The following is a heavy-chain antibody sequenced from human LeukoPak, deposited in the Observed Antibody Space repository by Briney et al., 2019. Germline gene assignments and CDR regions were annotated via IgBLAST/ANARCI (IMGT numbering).Heavy chain of an antibody. CDR3: AKDYKKLIAAATVYYFDY. CDR1: GFTFSSYA. D-gene: IGHD6-13*01. V-gene: IGHV3-23*01. J-gene: IGHJ4*02. CDR2: ISGSGGST. Sequence: GGSLRLSCAASGFTFSSYAMSWVRQAPGKGLERVSAISGSGGSTYYADSVKGRFTISRDNSKNTLYLQMNSLRAEDTAVYYCAKDYKKLIAAATVYYFDYWGQGTLVTVSS.